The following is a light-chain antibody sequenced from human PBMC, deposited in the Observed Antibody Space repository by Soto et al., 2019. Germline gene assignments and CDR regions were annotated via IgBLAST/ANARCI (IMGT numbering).Light chain of an antibody. Sequence: IHMTQSPSSLSASVGDRVTITCRASQRITTYLNWYQQKPAKAPKLLISTAATLQGGVPSRFSGSGSGTAFTLTITTLQPEDFATYFCQQSYSTPYTFGQGTKLEIK. V-gene: IGKV1-39*01. CDR1: QRITTY. J-gene: IGKJ2*01. CDR3: QQSYSTPYT. CDR2: TAA.